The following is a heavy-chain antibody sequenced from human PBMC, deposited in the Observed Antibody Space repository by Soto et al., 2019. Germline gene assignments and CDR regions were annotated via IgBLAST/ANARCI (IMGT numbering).Heavy chain of an antibody. CDR3: ATGKRFYYYGMDV. CDR2: INAGNRIT. J-gene: IGHJ6*02. CDR1: GYTFTNYA. V-gene: IGHV1-3*01. D-gene: IGHD3-3*01. Sequence: ASVKVSCKASGYTFTNYAIYWVRQAPGQGLEWMGWINAGNRITEYSQKLQGRVTITRDTSASTAYMELSSLRSEDTAVYYCATGKRFYYYGMDVWGQGTTVIVSS.